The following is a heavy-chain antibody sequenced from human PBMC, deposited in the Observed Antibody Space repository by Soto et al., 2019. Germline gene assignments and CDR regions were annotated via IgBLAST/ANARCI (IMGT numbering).Heavy chain of an antibody. CDR1: GISVSTSDYY. Sequence: SETLSVTCTVSGISVSTSDYYWGWVRQPPGKGLDWIGNIYYSGSTFYNPSLRSRVTISVDTSKNQFSLKLNSVTAADTAVYFCAGFVVPASRNSDFDYWGQGTLVTVSS. D-gene: IGHD2-15*01. V-gene: IGHV4-39*01. CDR2: IYYSGST. J-gene: IGHJ4*02. CDR3: AGFVVPASRNSDFDY.